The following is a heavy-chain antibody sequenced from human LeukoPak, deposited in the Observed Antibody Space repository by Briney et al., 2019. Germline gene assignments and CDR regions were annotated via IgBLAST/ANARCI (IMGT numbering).Heavy chain of an antibody. D-gene: IGHD5-18*01. V-gene: IGHV4-31*03. Sequence: PSETLSLTCTVSGGSIISSSYYWGWIRQPPGKGLEWIAYIYYSGSTYYNPSLKSRVTISVDTSKNQFSLKLTSVTAADTAVYYCARAVPDTAMALDYWGQGTLVTVSS. CDR3: ARAVPDTAMALDY. J-gene: IGHJ4*02. CDR1: GGSIISSSYY. CDR2: IYYSGST.